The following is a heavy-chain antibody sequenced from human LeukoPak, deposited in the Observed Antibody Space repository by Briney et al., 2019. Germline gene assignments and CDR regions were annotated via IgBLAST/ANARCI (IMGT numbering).Heavy chain of an antibody. V-gene: IGHV3-21*01. CDR2: ISSSSSYI. CDR1: GFTFSSYS. J-gene: IGHJ4*02. CDR3: ARVDVVVPAALPPDC. D-gene: IGHD2-2*02. Sequence: GGSLRLSCAASGFTFSSYSMNWGRQAPGKGLEWVSSISSSSSYIYYADSVKGRFTISRDNAKNSLYLQMNSLRAEDTAVYYCARVDVVVPAALPPDCWGQGTLVTVSS.